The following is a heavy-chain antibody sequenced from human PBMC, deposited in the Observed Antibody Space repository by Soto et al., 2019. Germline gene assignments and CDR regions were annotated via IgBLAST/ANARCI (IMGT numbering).Heavy chain of an antibody. Sequence: EVQLVESGGGLVQPGESLRLSCAASGFTFSYYWMHWVRQAPGKGLVWVSRIHSDGSSTTYADSVKGRFTISRDNARNPVYLQMNSLSVEDTAVCYCAGGDRGAFAIWGQGTVVTVSS. CDR1: GFTFSYYW. CDR2: IHSDGSST. CDR3: AGGDRGAFAI. D-gene: IGHD1-26*01. V-gene: IGHV3-74*01. J-gene: IGHJ3*02.